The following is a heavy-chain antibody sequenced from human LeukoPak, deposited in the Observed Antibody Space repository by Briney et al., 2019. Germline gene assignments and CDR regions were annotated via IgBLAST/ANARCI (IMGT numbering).Heavy chain of an antibody. CDR1: GGSISSSSYY. V-gene: IGHV4-39*01. D-gene: IGHD3-22*01. CDR2: IYYSGST. J-gene: IGHJ4*02. CDR3: ARRNSGYYYAFDS. Sequence: SETLSLTCTVSGGSISSSSYYWGWIRQPPGKGLEWIGSIYYSGSTYYNPSLKSRVTISVGTSKNQFSLKLSSVTAADTAVYYCARRNSGYYYAFDSWGQGTLVTASS.